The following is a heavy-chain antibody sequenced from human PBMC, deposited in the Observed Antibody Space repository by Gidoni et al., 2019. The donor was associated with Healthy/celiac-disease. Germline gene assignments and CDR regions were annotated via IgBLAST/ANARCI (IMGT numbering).Heavy chain of an antibody. V-gene: IGHV4-34*01. J-gene: IGHJ4*02. CDR1: GGSFSGDS. Sequence: VQPQQWGAGRSKPPETLSLTCAVYGGSFSGDSCSWIRQPPGKGLERIGEINPRGSTNFNPCLKSRITISVDTTKNQFSLQLGSVTASDTAVYDCASAPSARGYRYGRFDYWGQGTLVTVSS. CDR2: INPRGST. D-gene: IGHD5-18*01. CDR3: ASAPSARGYRYGRFDY.